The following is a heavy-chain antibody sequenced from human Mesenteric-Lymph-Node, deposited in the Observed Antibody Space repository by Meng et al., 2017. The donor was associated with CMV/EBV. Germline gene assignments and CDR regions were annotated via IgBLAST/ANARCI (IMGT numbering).Heavy chain of an antibody. Sequence: GESLKISCAASGFTFSGYSMNWVRQAPGKGLEWVSSISSSSSYIYYADSVKGRFTISRDNAKNSLYLQMNSLRAEDTAVYYCARDYLVATPLNYYYYYGMDVWGQGTTVTVSS. CDR3: ARDYLVATPLNYYYYYGMDV. D-gene: IGHD4-23*01. CDR1: GFTFSGYS. J-gene: IGHJ6*02. CDR2: ISSSSSYI. V-gene: IGHV3-21*01.